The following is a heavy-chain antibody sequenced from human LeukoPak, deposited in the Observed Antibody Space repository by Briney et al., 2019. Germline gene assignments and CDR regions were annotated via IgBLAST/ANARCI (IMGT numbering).Heavy chain of an antibody. D-gene: IGHD1-26*01. V-gene: IGHV4-31*03. CDR3: AREKMMGAQNWFDP. J-gene: IGHJ5*02. CDR2: IYYTGST. Sequence: PSQTLSLTCSVSGGSISSGGYYWSWVRQYPGKGLEWIGYIYYTGSTFYNPSLKSRITISVDTAKNQFSLNLISVTAADTAVYYCAREKMMGAQNWFDPWGQGTLVTVSS. CDR1: GGSISSGGYY.